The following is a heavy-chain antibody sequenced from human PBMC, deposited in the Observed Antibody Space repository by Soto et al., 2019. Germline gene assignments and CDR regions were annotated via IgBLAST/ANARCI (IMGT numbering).Heavy chain of an antibody. CDR3: ARGGEQWLVIYRFDY. Sequence: ASVKVSCKASGYTFTSYYMHWVRQAPGQGLEWMGIINPSGGSTSYAQKFQGRVTMTRDTSTSTVYMELSSLRSEDTAVYYCARGGEQWLVIYRFDYWGQGTLVTVSS. CDR2: INPSGGST. D-gene: IGHD6-19*01. V-gene: IGHV1-46*01. CDR1: GYTFTSYY. J-gene: IGHJ4*02.